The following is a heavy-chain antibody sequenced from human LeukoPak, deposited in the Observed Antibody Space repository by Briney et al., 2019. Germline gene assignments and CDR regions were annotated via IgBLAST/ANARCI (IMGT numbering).Heavy chain of an antibody. CDR3: ARDSAATTFDY. CDR2: IYYSGST. V-gene: IGHV4-31*03. CDR1: GGSISSGGYY. D-gene: IGHD5-12*01. J-gene: IGHJ4*02. Sequence: SETLSLTCTVSGGSISSGGYYWSWIRQHSGKGLEWIGYIYYSGSTYYNPSLKSRVTISVDTSKNQFSLKLSSVTAADTAVYYCARDSAATTFDYWGQGTLVTVSS.